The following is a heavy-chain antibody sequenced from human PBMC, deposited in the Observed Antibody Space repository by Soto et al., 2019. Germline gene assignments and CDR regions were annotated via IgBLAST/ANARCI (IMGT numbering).Heavy chain of an antibody. J-gene: IGHJ4*02. CDR2: ISWNSGSI. CDR1: GFTFDDYA. D-gene: IGHD3-22*01. V-gene: IGHV3-9*01. CDR3: AKGEGSSGYYSLFDY. Sequence: EVQLVESGGGLVQPGRSLRLSCAASGFTFDDYAMHWVGQAPGKGLEWVSGISWNSGSIGYADSVKGRFTISRDNAKNSLYLQMNSLRAEDTALYYCAKGEGSSGYYSLFDYWGQGTLVTVSS.